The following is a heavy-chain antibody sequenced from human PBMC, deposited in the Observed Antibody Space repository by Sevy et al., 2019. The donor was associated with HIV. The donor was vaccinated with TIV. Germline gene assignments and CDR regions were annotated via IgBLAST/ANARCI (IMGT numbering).Heavy chain of an antibody. J-gene: IGHJ5*02. Sequence: SETLSLTCTVSGGSISSYYWSWIRQPPGKGLEWIGYIYYSGSTNYNPSLKSRVTISVDTSKNHFSLKLSSVTAADTAVDYCARTLSATGTGEANWFDPWGQGTLVTVSS. CDR2: IYYSGST. V-gene: IGHV4-59*01. D-gene: IGHD1-1*01. CDR1: GGSISSYY. CDR3: ARTLSATGTGEANWFDP.